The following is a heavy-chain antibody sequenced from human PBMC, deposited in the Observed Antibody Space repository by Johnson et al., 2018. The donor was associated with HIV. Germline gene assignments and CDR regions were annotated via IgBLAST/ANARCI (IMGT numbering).Heavy chain of an antibody. J-gene: IGHJ3*02. D-gene: IGHD7-27*01. V-gene: IGHV3-30*18. CDR2: MSYDGSNK. CDR3: AKYRNWGRLFDGVDI. Sequence: QVQLVESGGGVVQPGRSLRLSCVASGFTLSTYGMHWVRQAPGKGLEWVAVMSYDGSNKYYADSVKGRFTISRDSSKNTLYLQMNSLRPEDTAVDYCAKYRNWGRLFDGVDIWGRGTMVTVSS. CDR1: GFTLSTYG.